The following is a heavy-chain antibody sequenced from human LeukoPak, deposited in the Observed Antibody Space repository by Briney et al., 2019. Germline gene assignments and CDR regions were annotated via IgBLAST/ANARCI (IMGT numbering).Heavy chain of an antibody. CDR3: AIESFGGSLLIP. Sequence: SETLSLTCTVSGGSISSYYWSWIRQPPRKGLEWIGEINHSGSTNYNPSLKSRVTISVDTSKNQFSLKLSSVTAADPDVYYCAIESFGGSLLIPWGQGTLVTVSS. CDR2: INHSGST. CDR1: GGSISSYY. J-gene: IGHJ5*02. V-gene: IGHV4-59*01. D-gene: IGHD2-15*01.